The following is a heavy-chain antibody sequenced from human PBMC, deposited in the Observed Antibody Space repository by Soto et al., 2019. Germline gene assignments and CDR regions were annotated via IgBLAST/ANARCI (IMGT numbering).Heavy chain of an antibody. V-gene: IGHV1-69*01. J-gene: IGHJ6*02. D-gene: IGHD6-13*01. CDR1: GGTFSSYA. CDR3: ARNIGGLAAAGGYYYYGMDV. CDR2: IIPIFGTA. Sequence: QVQLVQSGAEVKKPGSSVKVSCKASGGTFSSYAISWVRQAPGQGLEWMGGIIPIFGTANYAQKFQGRVTITADESTSTAYMELSSLRSEDTAVYYCARNIGGLAAAGGYYYYGMDVWGQGTTVTVSS.